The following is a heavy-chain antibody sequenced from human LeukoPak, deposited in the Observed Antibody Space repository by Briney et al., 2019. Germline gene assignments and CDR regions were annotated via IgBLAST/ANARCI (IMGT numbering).Heavy chain of an antibody. J-gene: IGHJ4*02. CDR1: GGTFSSYA. CDR2: IIPIFGTA. V-gene: IGHV1-69*13. D-gene: IGHD3-22*01. CDR3: ASGDLYYYDSSGIYYFDY. Sequence: SVKVSCKASGGTFSSYAISWVRQAPGQGLEWMGGIIPIFGTANYAQKFQGRVTITADEPTSTAYMELSSLRFEDTAVYYCASGDLYYYDSSGIYYFDYWGQGTLVTVSS.